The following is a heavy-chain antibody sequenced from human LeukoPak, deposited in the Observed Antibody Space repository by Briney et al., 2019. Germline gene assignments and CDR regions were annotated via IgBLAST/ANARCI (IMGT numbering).Heavy chain of an antibody. CDR3: ARGIESYGDYGY. J-gene: IGHJ4*02. V-gene: IGHV4-38-2*01. D-gene: IGHD4-17*01. CDR2: IYHSGST. CDR1: GYSISSGYY. Sequence: PSETLSLTCAVSGYSISSGYYWGWIRQPPGKGLEWIGSIYHSGSTYYNPSLKSRVTISVDTSKNQFSLKLSSVTAADTAVYYCARGIESYGDYGYWGQGILVTVSS.